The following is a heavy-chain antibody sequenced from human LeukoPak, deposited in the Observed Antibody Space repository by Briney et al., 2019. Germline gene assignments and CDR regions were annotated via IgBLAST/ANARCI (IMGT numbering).Heavy chain of an antibody. CDR2: IWYDGSNK. CDR3: ARDWAKYYYGSGTPEGFDY. CDR1: GFTVSSNY. J-gene: IGHJ4*02. Sequence: GGSLRLSCAASGFTVSSNYMSWVRQAPGKGLEWVAVIWYDGSNKYYADSVKGRFTISRDNSKNTLYLQMNSLRAEDTAVYYCARDWAKYYYGSGTPEGFDYWGQGTLVTVSS. D-gene: IGHD3-10*01. V-gene: IGHV3-33*08.